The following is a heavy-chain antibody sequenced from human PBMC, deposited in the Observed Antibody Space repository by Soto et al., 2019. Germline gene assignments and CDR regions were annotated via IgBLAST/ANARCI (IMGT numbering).Heavy chain of an antibody. J-gene: IGHJ4*02. CDR2: IYWDDDK. V-gene: IGHV2-5*02. D-gene: IGHD1-1*01. CDR1: GFSLSTSGVG. Sequence: QITLKESGPTLVKPTQTLTLTCTFSGFSLSTSGVGVGWIRQPPGKALEWLALIYWDDDKRYSPSLKSRLTLSEDASKDQVVLTMTSRDAVDTARYYCAHRVVDNWSEPFDDWGQGALVTVSS. CDR3: AHRVVDNWSEPFDD.